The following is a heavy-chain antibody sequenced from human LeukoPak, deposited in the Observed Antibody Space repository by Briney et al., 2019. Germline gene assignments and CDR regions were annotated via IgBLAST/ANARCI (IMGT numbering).Heavy chain of an antibody. CDR3: ARGRVTMVRGVRRAPIDY. Sequence: PSETLSLTCAVYGGSFSGYYWSWIRQPPGKGLEWIGEINHSGSTNYNPSLKRRVTISVDTSKNQFSLKLSSVTAAATAVYYCARGRVTMVRGVRRAPIDYWGQGTLVTVSS. D-gene: IGHD3-10*01. V-gene: IGHV4-34*01. CDR1: GGSFSGYY. J-gene: IGHJ4*02. CDR2: INHSGST.